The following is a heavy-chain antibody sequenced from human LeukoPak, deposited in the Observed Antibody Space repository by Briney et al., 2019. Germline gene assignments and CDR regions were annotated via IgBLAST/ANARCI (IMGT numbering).Heavy chain of an antibody. J-gene: IGHJ5*02. CDR1: GGSVSSGSYY. V-gene: IGHV4-61*01. CDR2: IYYSGST. Sequence: SETLSLTCTVSGGSVSSGSYYWSWIRQPPGKGLEWIGYIYYSGSTNYNPSLKSRVTISVDTSKNQFSLKLSSVTAADTAVYYRASYNWNDRWFDPWGQGTLVTVSS. D-gene: IGHD1-1*01. CDR3: ASYNWNDRWFDP.